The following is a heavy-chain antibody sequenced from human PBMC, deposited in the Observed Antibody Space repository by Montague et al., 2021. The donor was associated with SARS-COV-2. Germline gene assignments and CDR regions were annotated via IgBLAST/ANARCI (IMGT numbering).Heavy chain of an antibody. CDR2: IYYDGST. CDR1: GGSIRSYY. D-gene: IGHD1-26*01. CDR3: ARYGSYFEH. J-gene: IGHJ4*02. Sequence: SETLSLTCTVSGGSIRSYYWSWIRRTPGKGLEWIGYIYYDGSTNYNPSLKSRVTMSVDSSKNQFSLRLGSVTAADTAVYYCARYGSYFEHWGQGTLVTVSS. V-gene: IGHV4-59*03.